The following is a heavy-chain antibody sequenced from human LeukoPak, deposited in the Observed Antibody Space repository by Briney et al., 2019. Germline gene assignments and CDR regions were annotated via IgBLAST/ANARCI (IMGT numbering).Heavy chain of an antibody. D-gene: IGHD6-19*01. Sequence: GGSLRLSCAASGFTFSNYWMNWVRQAPGKGMEWVAIIEKDGSEILYVDSVKGRSTISRDNAKNSLYLQMNSLRAEDTAVYYCAAGAGWLIDWWGQGTLVTVSS. CDR1: GFTFSNYW. J-gene: IGHJ4*02. V-gene: IGHV3-7*01. CDR2: IEKDGSEI. CDR3: AAGAGWLIDW.